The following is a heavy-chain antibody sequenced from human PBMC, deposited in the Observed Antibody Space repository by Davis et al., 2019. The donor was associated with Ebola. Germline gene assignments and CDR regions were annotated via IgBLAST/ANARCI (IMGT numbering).Heavy chain of an antibody. CDR2: VSNDGSKG. CDR3: AGGLVMEGIQI. CDR1: GFTFSNYA. D-gene: IGHD3/OR15-3a*01. J-gene: IGHJ3*02. Sequence: GGSLRLSCAASGFTFSNYAMHWVRQAPGKGLEWVARVSNDGSKGSYADSVKGRFTVSRDNSKNTVSLQMNSLRTEDTAVYYCAGGLVMEGIQIWGQGTMVTVSS. V-gene: IGHV3-30*04.